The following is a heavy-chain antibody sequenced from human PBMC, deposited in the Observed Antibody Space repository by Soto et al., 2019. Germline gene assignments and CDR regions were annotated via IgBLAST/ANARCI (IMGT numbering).Heavy chain of an antibody. V-gene: IGHV4-39*01. J-gene: IGHJ6*03. Sequence: QLQLQESGPGLVKPSETLSLTCTVSGGSISSSRDYWGWIRQPPGKGLEWIGSIFYSGRTYYNPSLSSRVTITVDSSKNQFSLRLSSVNAADPAGYYCARIQNFYYYYMDVWGKGTTVTVSS. CDR2: IFYSGRT. CDR3: ARIQNFYYYYMDV. CDR1: GGSISSSRDY.